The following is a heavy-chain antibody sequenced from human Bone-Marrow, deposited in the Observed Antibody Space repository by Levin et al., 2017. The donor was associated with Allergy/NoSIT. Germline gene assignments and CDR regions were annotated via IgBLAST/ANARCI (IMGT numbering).Heavy chain of an antibody. Sequence: ASGPTLVKPTQTLTLTCTFSGFSLSTSGEGVGWIRQPPGKALEWLALIYWDDNKRYRPSLKSRLTITKDTSKNQVLLTMSNLDPVDTATYYCAHRTDYADSNDAFDVWGQGTMVTVSS. D-gene: IGHD4-17*01. CDR1: GFSLSTSGEG. CDR2: IYWDDNK. CDR3: AHRTDYADSNDAFDV. J-gene: IGHJ3*01. V-gene: IGHV2-5*02.